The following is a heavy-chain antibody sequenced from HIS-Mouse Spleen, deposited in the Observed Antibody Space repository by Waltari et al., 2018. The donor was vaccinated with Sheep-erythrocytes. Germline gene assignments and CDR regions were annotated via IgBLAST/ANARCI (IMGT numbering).Heavy chain of an antibody. V-gene: IGHV3-30*18. D-gene: IGHD2-8*01. Sequence: QVQLVEAGGGVVQPGRSLSLACAASGFPFSSSGMHCVRQAPGKGLEWVAVISYDGSNKYYADAVKGRFTISRDNSKNTLYLQMNSLRAEDTAVYYCAKGDAMVYDAFDIWGQGTMVTVSS. CDR3: AKGDAMVYDAFDI. CDR1: GFPFSSSG. J-gene: IGHJ3*02. CDR2: ISYDGSNK.